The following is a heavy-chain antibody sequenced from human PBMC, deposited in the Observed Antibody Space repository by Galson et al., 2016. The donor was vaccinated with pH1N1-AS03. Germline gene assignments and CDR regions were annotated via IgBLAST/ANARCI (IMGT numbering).Heavy chain of an antibody. Sequence: CAISGDSVSSNTAAWNWIRQSPSRGLEWLGRTYYRSKWYKWYNDYAVSVESRITINPDTSKNQFSLQLNSVTPEDTAVYYCARDHLGAGPAFDYWGQGTLVTVSS. CDR3: ARDHLGAGPAFDY. CDR2: TYYRSKWYKWYN. V-gene: IGHV6-1*01. CDR1: GDSVSSNTAA. J-gene: IGHJ4*02. D-gene: IGHD1-26*01.